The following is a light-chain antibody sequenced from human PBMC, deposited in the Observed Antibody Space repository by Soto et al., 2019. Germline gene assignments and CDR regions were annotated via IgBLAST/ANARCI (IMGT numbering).Light chain of an antibody. J-gene: IGKJ1*01. CDR2: AAS. CDR3: QQSYSSPPT. V-gene: IGKV1-39*01. Sequence: DIQMTQSPSSLSASVEDRVIITCRASQSISNHLNWYQQKPGKAPKLLIFAASSLQSGVPSRFIGRTSGPDFTLTISSLQPEDFATYYCQQSYSSPPTFGQGTKVDIK. CDR1: QSISNH.